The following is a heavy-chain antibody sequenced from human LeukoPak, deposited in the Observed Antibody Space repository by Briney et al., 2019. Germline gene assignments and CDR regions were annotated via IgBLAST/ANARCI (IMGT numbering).Heavy chain of an antibody. Sequence: GASVKVSCKVSGYTLTELSMHWVRQAPGKGLEWMGGFDPEDGETIYAQKFQGRVTMTEDTSTDTAYMELSSLRSEDTAVYYCAKGVIYCSGGNCYFGTFDIWGQGTMVTVSS. CDR3: AKGVIYCSGGNCYFGTFDI. CDR1: GYTLTELS. V-gene: IGHV1-24*01. CDR2: FDPEDGET. J-gene: IGHJ3*02. D-gene: IGHD2-15*01.